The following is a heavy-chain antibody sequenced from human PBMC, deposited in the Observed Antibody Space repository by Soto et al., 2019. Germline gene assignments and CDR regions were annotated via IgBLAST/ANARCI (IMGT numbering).Heavy chain of an antibody. J-gene: IGHJ6*02. V-gene: IGHV4-31*03. CDR1: GGSISSGGYY. Sequence: QVQLQESGPGLVKPSQTLSLTCTVSGGSISSGGYYWTWIRQHPEKGLEWIGYIYYSGSTHYNPSLKSRATIYADTSKNQFSLDLNFLTGADTAVYYCARDGGIWFGELSTSANYYYGLDVWGQGTTVTVSS. CDR2: IYYSGST. D-gene: IGHD3-10*01. CDR3: ARDGGIWFGELSTSANYYYGLDV.